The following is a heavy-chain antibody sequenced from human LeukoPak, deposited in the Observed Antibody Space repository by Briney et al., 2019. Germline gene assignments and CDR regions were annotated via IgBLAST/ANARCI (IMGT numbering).Heavy chain of an antibody. CDR3: ALLQWELLPHFDY. CDR1: GYTFTSYY. J-gene: IGHJ4*02. Sequence: ASVTVSCKASGYTFTSYYMHWVRQAPGQGLEWMGIINPSGGSTSYAQKFQGRVTMTRDTSTSTVYMELSSLRSEDTAVYYCALLQWELLPHFDYWGQGTLVTVSS. CDR2: INPSGGST. D-gene: IGHD1-26*01. V-gene: IGHV1-46*01.